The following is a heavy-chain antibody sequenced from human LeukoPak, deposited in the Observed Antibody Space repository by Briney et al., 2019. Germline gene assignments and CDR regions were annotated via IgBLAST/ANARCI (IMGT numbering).Heavy chain of an antibody. V-gene: IGHV4-4*07. D-gene: IGHD3-22*01. CDR3: AREPVPYYYDSSGYLS. CDR1: GGSISSYY. Sequence: PSETLSVTCTVSGGSISSYYWSWIRQPAGKGLEWIGRIYTSGSTNYNPSLKSRVTMSVDTSKNQFSLKLSSVTAADTAVYYCAREPVPYYYDSSGYLSWGQGTLVTVSS. CDR2: IYTSGST. J-gene: IGHJ4*02.